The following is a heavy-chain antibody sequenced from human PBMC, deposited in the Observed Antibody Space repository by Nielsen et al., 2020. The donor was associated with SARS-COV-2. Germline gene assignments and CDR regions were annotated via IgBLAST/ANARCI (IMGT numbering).Heavy chain of an antibody. CDR2: ISYSGST. CDR3: ARAPGDGYILDY. Sequence: SETLSLTCTVSGGSVSSSRYNWGWIRQPPGKGLEWIGSISYSGSTYYNPSLKSRVTVSVDTSKNQFSLKLSSVTAADTAVYYCARAPGDGYILDYWGQGTLVTVSS. V-gene: IGHV4-39*01. J-gene: IGHJ4*02. CDR1: GGSVSSSRYN. D-gene: IGHD5-24*01.